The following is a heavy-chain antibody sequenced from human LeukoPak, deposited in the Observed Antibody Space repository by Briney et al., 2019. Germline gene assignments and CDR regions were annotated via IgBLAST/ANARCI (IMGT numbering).Heavy chain of an antibody. D-gene: IGHD2-15*01. CDR3: ARVLRYCSGGKCYCGGLGYMDV. Sequence: GGSLRLSCAASGFTFSDYNMMWIRQAPGKGLKGVSSISRSGSTKYYADSVKDRCTIARGNAKNSLFLQMHSLRAEDTAVYYCARVLRYCSGGKCYCGGLGYMDVWGKGTTVTISS. CDR2: ISRSGSTK. V-gene: IGHV3-11*01. CDR1: GFTFSDYN. J-gene: IGHJ6*03.